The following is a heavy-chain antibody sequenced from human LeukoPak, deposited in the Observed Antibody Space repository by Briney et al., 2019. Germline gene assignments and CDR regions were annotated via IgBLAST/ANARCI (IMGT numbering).Heavy chain of an antibody. V-gene: IGHV3-23*01. CDR3: ARFTSSGFLDL. D-gene: IGHD3-22*01. J-gene: IGHJ5*02. CDR1: GFTFANYA. Sequence: GESLRLSCAASGFTFANYAVSWVRQAPGKGLEWVSRISSSGGTTYYADSVKGRFTISRDNSKNTLSLQLSSLRAEDTAVYYCARFTSSGFLDLWGQGTLVTVSS. CDR2: ISSSGGTT.